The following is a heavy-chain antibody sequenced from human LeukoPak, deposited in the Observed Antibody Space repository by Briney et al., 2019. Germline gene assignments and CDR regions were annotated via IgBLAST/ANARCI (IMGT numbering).Heavy chain of an antibody. D-gene: IGHD3-9*01. J-gene: IGHJ4*02. CDR3: AKGTYAVDMLTGSDDY. CDR1: GFTFRSYA. CDR2: ISGSGTRP. V-gene: IGHV3-23*01. Sequence: GGSLRPSCAAFGFTFRSYAMTWVRQAPGKALKWVSAISGSGTRPYNADSVKGRFTISRVNCKITLYRQMNVLRAEGTAVYYCAKGTYAVDMLTGSDDYWGQGTLVTVSS.